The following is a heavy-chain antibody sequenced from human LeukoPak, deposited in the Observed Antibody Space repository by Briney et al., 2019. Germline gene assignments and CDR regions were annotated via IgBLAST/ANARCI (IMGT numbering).Heavy chain of an antibody. CDR2: ISYDGGNK. CDR1: GFTFSSYG. CDR3: AKLRSMTPDDY. Sequence: GGSLRLSCAASGFTFSSYGMHWVRQAPGKGLEWVAVISYDGGNKYYADSVKGRFTISRDNSKNTLYLQMNSLRAEDTAVYYCAKLRSMTPDDYWGQGTLVTVSS. D-gene: IGHD2-15*01. V-gene: IGHV3-30*18. J-gene: IGHJ4*02.